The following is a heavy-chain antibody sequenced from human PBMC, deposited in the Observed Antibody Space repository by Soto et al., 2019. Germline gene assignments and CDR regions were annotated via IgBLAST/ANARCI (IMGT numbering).Heavy chain of an antibody. CDR1: GGSISSYY. CDR3: ARVPVEMATIGGDY. CDR2: IYYSGST. Sequence: SETLSLTCTVSGGSISSYYWSWIRQPPGKGLEWIGYIYYSGSTNYNPSLKSRVTISVDTSMNQFSLKLTSVTAADTAVYYCARVPVEMATIGGDYWGQGTLVTVSS. V-gene: IGHV4-59*01. D-gene: IGHD2-21*01. J-gene: IGHJ4*02.